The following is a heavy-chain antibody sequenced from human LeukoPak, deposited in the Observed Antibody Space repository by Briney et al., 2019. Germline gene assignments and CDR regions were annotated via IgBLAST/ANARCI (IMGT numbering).Heavy chain of an antibody. CDR1: GGSISSTSHY. D-gene: IGHD6-13*01. V-gene: IGHV4-39*07. CDR2: IYYTGST. J-gene: IGHJ4*02. CDR3: ASSHLYSSSWYLSGRFDF. Sequence: SGTLSLTCTASGGSISSTSHYWGWIRQPPGKGLECIGNIYYTGSTYYNPSLKSRVTISVDTSRNQFSLKLTSVTAADTAVYYCASSHLYSSSWYLSGRFDFWGQGTLVTVSS.